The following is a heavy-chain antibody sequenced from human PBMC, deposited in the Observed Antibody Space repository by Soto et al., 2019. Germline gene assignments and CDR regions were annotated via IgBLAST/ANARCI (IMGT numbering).Heavy chain of an antibody. CDR2: ISDSGST. Sequence: EVQLLESGGGLVQPGGSLRLSCTASGFTFSTYAMSWVRQAPGKGLEWVSTISDSGSTYYADSVKGRFTISRDTSKNTQYQEMESLRGEDTAVYYCAKDKGGRYCSRTSCLYSFDYWGQGTLVTVSS. D-gene: IGHD2-2*01. CDR3: AKDKGGRYCSRTSCLYSFDY. CDR1: GFTFSTYA. J-gene: IGHJ4*02. V-gene: IGHV3-23*01.